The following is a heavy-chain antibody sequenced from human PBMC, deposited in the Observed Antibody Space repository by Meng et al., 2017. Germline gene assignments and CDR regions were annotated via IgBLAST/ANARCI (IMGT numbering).Heavy chain of an antibody. V-gene: IGHV1-2*06. J-gene: IGHJ4*02. CDR1: GYTFTGYY. D-gene: IGHD6-19*01. Sequence: ASVKVSCKASGYTFTGYYMHWVRQAPGQGLEWMGRINPNSGGTNYAQKFQGRVTMTRDTSISTAYMELSRLRSDDTAVYYCARAPLADSGWLDYWGQGTLVTVSS. CDR3: ARAPLADSGWLDY. CDR2: INPNSGGT.